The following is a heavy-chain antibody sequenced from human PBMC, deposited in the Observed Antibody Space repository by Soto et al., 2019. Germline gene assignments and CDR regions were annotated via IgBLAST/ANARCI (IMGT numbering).Heavy chain of an antibody. Sequence: GGSVRLSCAASGFTFSSYAMHWVRQAPGKGLEWVSYIHPSGQPIFYADSVKGRFTISRDNAKNSLYLQMSSLRAEDSAVYYCPRPTIFWGPGTMLSL. D-gene: IGHD3-3*01. CDR3: PRPTIF. V-gene: IGHV3-48*01. CDR1: GFTFSSYA. CDR2: IHPSGQPI. J-gene: IGHJ3*01.